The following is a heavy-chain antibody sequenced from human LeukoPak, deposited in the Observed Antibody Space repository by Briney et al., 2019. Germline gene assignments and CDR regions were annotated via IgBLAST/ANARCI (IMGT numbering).Heavy chain of an antibody. D-gene: IGHD3-10*01. CDR3: ARGRSRITMVRGVIMFDY. CDR1: GGSFCGYY. CDR2: INHSGST. Sequence: SETLSLTCAVYGGSFCGYYWSWIRQPPGKGLEWIGEINHSGSTNYNPSLKSRVTISVDTSKNQFSLKLSSVTAADTAVYYCARGRSRITMVRGVIMFDYWGQGTLVTVSS. J-gene: IGHJ4*02. V-gene: IGHV4-34*01.